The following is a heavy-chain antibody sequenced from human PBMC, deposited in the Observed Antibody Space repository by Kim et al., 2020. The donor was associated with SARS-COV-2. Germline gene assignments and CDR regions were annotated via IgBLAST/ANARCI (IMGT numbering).Heavy chain of an antibody. V-gene: IGHV3-43*01. CDR3: AKARPIFHYYYGMEV. J-gene: IGHJ6*02. Sequence: DSVKGRFTISRDNSKNSLYRQMNSLRTEDNALYYCAKARPIFHYYYGMEVWGQGTTVTVSS.